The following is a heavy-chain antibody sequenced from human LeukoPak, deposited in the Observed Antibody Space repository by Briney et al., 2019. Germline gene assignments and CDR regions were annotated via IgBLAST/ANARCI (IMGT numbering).Heavy chain of an antibody. J-gene: IGHJ2*01. Sequence: ASVKVSCKASGYTFTSYYMHWVRQAPGQGLEWRGIINPSGGSTSYAQKFQGRVTMTTDTSTSTAYMELRSLRSDDTAVYYCARGPEWVVAARRDWYFDLWGRGTLVTVSS. CDR3: ARGPEWVVAARRDWYFDL. CDR2: INPSGGST. V-gene: IGHV1-46*01. CDR1: GYTFTSYY. D-gene: IGHD6-6*01.